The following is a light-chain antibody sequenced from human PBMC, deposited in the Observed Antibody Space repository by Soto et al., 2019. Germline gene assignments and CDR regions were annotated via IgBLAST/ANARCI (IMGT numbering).Light chain of an antibody. J-gene: IGKJ5*01. Sequence: EIVLTQSPGSLALSPGERATLSCRASQNFSSTYLAWYQQKPGQAPRLLIYGTSNRATGIADRFSGSGSGTDFTLTINRLEPEDFAVYYCQQRSNWRGITFGQGTRLEIK. V-gene: IGKV3D-20*02. CDR3: QQRSNWRGIT. CDR1: QNFSSTY. CDR2: GTS.